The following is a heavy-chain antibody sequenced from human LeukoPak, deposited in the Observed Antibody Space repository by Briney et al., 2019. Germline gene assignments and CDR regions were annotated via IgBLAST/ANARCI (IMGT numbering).Heavy chain of an antibody. CDR3: VRHIRGYSYGFDY. CDR1: GYSFTSYW. J-gene: IGHJ4*02. CDR2: IDPSDSYT. Sequence: GESLKISCKGSGYSFTSYWISWVRQMPGKGLEWMGRIDPSDSYTNYSPSFQGHVTISADKSISTAYLQWSGLKASGIAMYYCVRHIRGYSYGFDYWGQGTLVTVSS. D-gene: IGHD5-18*01. V-gene: IGHV5-10-1*01.